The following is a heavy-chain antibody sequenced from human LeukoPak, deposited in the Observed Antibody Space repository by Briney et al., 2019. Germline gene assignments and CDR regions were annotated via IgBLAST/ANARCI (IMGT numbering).Heavy chain of an antibody. CDR3: ARARLYSSSYYFDY. V-gene: IGHV4-59*01. J-gene: IGHJ4*02. CDR1: GGSISSYY. CDR2: IYYSGST. D-gene: IGHD6-6*01. Sequence: PSETLSLTCTVSGGSISSYYWSWIRQPPGKGLEWIGYIYYSGSTNYNPSLKSRVTISVDTSKNQFSLKLSSVTAADTAVYYCARARLYSSSYYFDYWGQGTLVTVSS.